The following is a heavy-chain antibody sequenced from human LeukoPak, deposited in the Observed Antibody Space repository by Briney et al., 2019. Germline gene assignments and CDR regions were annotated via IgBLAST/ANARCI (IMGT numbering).Heavy chain of an antibody. Sequence: PGGSLRLSCAASGFTFSNAWMSWVRQAPGKGLEWVGRIKSKTDGGTTDYAAPVKGRFTISRDDSKNTLYLQMNSLKTEDTAVYYCAKYYDFWSGYLGVFDYWGQGTLVTVSS. CDR1: GFTFSNAW. CDR3: AKYYDFWSGYLGVFDY. D-gene: IGHD3-3*01. V-gene: IGHV3-15*01. J-gene: IGHJ4*02. CDR2: IKSKTDGGTT.